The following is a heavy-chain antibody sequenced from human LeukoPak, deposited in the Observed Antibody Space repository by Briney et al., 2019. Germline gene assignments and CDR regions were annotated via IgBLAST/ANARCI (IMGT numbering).Heavy chain of an antibody. J-gene: IGHJ4*02. V-gene: IGHV3-23*01. D-gene: IGHD3-22*01. CDR1: GFTFSSYA. CDR2: ISGSGGST. Sequence: PGGSLRLSCAASGFTFSSYAMSWVRQAPGKGLEWVSAISGSGGSTYYADSVKGRFTISRDNSKNTLYLQMNSLRAGDTAVHYCAKDPREDSGGYYYFGYFDYWGQGTLVTVSS. CDR3: AKDPREDSGGYYYFGYFDY.